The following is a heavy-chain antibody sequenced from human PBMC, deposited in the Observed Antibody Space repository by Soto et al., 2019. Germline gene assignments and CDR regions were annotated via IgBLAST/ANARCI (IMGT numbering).Heavy chain of an antibody. CDR3: ARVKYTMVRGVSDAFDI. Sequence: SETLSLTCTVSGGSISSYYWSWIRQPPGKGLEWIGYIYYSGSTNYNPSLKSRVTISVDTSKNQFSLKLSSVTAADTAVYYCARVKYTMVRGVSDAFDIWGQGTMVTVS. CDR2: IYYSGST. D-gene: IGHD3-10*01. V-gene: IGHV4-59*01. CDR1: GGSISSYY. J-gene: IGHJ3*02.